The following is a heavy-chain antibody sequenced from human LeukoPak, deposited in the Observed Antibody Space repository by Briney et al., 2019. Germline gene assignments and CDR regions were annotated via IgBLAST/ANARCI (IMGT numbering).Heavy chain of an antibody. CDR3: ANSRGWRVSHDY. Sequence: GGSLRLSCAASGFTFSSYSMNWVRQAPGKGLEWVSSISSSSSYIYYADSVKGRFTISRDNAKNSLYLQMNSLRAEDTAVYYCANSRGWRVSHDYWGQGTLVTVSS. CDR2: ISSSSSYI. V-gene: IGHV3-21*01. J-gene: IGHJ4*02. CDR1: GFTFSSYS. D-gene: IGHD6-19*01.